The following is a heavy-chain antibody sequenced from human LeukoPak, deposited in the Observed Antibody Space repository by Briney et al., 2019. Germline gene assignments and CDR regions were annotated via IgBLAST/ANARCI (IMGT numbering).Heavy chain of an antibody. CDR2: INHSGST. CDR1: GGSFSGYY. Sequence: SETLSLTCAVYGGSFSGYYWSWIRQPPGKGLEWIGEINHSGSTNYNPSLKSRVTIPVDTSTNQFSLKLSSVTAADTAVYYCARGLNIVVVTARRSKWYFDLWGRGTLVTVSS. D-gene: IGHD2-21*02. V-gene: IGHV4-34*01. CDR3: ARGLNIVVVTARRSKWYFDL. J-gene: IGHJ2*01.